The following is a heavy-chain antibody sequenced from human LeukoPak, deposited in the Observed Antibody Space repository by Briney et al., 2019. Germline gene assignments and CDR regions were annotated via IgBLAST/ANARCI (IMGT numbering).Heavy chain of an antibody. CDR1: GFTFSTYW. Sequence: SGGSLRLSCAASGFTFSTYWMSWVRQAPGKGLEWVANIKKDGSEKYYMDSVKGRFTIPRDNAENSLYLQMNSLRAEDTAVYYCAREGVHCSGRSCLKAYWGQGTQVTVSS. V-gene: IGHV3-7*03. J-gene: IGHJ4*02. CDR2: IKKDGSEK. CDR3: AREGVHCSGRSCLKAY. D-gene: IGHD2-15*01.